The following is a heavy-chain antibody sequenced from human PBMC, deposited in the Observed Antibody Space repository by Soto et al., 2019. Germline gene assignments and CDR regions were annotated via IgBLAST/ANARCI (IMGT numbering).Heavy chain of an antibody. D-gene: IGHD6-19*01. CDR1: GGSISSYY. Sequence: SETLSLTCTVSGGSISSYYWSWIRQPPGKGLEWIGYIYYSGSTNYNPSLKSRVTIPVDTPKNQFSLKLSSVTAADTAVYYCASSPGGGSSGWYYGYWGQGTLVTVSS. J-gene: IGHJ4*02. CDR2: IYYSGST. V-gene: IGHV4-59*01. CDR3: ASSPGGGSSGWYYGY.